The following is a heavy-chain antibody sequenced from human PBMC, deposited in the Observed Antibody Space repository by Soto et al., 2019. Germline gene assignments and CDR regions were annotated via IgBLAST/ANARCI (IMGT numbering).Heavy chain of an antibody. Sequence: GASVKVSCKASGGTFSSYAISWVRQAPGQGLEWMGGIIPIFGTANYAQKFQGRVTITADESTSTAYMELSSLRSEDTAVYYCASRKIVGVLRFLETYYYYGMDVWGQGTTVTVSS. CDR3: ASRKIVGVLRFLETYYYYGMDV. J-gene: IGHJ6*02. D-gene: IGHD3-3*01. CDR1: GGTFSSYA. V-gene: IGHV1-69*13. CDR2: IIPIFGTA.